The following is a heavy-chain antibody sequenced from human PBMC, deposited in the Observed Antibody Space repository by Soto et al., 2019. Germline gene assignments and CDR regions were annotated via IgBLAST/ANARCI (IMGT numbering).Heavy chain of an antibody. CDR1: GYSFTSYW. V-gene: IGHV5-51*01. CDR2: IYPGDSDT. J-gene: IGHJ4*02. CDR3: ARFLYYYDSSGYYRKANYFDY. Sequence: PGESLKISYKGSGYSFTSYWIGWVRQMPGKGLEWMGIIYPGDSDTRYSPSFQGQVTISADKSISTAYLQWSSLKASDTAMYYCARFLYYYDSSGYYRKANYFDYWGQGTLVTVSS. D-gene: IGHD3-22*01.